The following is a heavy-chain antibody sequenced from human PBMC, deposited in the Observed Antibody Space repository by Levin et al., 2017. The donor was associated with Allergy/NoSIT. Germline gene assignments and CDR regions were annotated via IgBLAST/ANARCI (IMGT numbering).Heavy chain of an antibody. V-gene: IGHV3-66*01. CDR2: IYADDST. CDR1: GFTVSDDH. Sequence: GGSLRLSCAASGFTVSDDHMSWVRQAPGDGLEWVSVIYADDSTYYADSVRGRFTISRDNSRNTLYVQMNTLRAEDTAVYYCAGIRGDYYDSRGFSSRGHFASWGQGTLVTVSS. J-gene: IGHJ4*02. D-gene: IGHD3-22*01. CDR3: AGIRGDYYDSRGFSSRGHFAS.